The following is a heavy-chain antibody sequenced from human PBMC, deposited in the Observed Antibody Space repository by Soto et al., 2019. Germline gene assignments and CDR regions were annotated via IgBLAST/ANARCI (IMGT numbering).Heavy chain of an antibody. CDR2: IYPGDSDT. Sequence: LGESLKISCKGSGYSFTSYWIGWVRQMPGKGLEWMGIIYPGDSDTRYSPSFQGQVTISADKSISTAYLQWSSLKASDTAMYYCARRGFVATIDGYYYYYMDVWGKGTTVTVSS. CDR3: ARRGFVATIDGYYYYYMDV. J-gene: IGHJ6*03. D-gene: IGHD5-12*01. CDR1: GYSFTSYW. V-gene: IGHV5-51*01.